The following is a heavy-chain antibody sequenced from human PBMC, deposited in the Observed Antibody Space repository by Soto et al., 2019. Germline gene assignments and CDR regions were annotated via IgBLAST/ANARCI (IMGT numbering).Heavy chain of an antibody. CDR2: IYSGGST. V-gene: IGHV3-66*01. Sequence: GGSLRLSCAASGFTVSSNYMSWVRQAPGKGLEWVSVIYSGGSTYYADSVKGRFTISRDNSKNTLYLQMNSLRAEDTAVYYCARDSPSSDDSSSWYWFDPWGQGTLVTSPQ. J-gene: IGHJ5*02. D-gene: IGHD6-13*01. CDR3: ARDSPSSDDSSSWYWFDP. CDR1: GFTVSSNY.